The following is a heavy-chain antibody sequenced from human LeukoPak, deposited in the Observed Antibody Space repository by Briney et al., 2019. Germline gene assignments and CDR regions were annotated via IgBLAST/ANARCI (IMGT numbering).Heavy chain of an antibody. Sequence: SETLSLTCTVSGGSISSSSYYWGWIRQPPGKGLEWIGSIYYSGSTYYNPSLRSRVSISVHTSKNQFSLKLTSVTAADTAVYYCARHFIAVAGYYYYMDVWGKGTTVTISS. V-gene: IGHV4-39*01. CDR2: IYYSGST. J-gene: IGHJ6*03. CDR3: ARHFIAVAGYYYYMDV. CDR1: GGSISSSSYY. D-gene: IGHD6-19*01.